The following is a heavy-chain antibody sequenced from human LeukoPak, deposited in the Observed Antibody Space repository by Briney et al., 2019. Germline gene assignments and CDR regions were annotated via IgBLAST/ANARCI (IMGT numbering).Heavy chain of an antibody. CDR3: AIPPTHYYGSGSHQSDFDY. CDR1: GFTFSSYA. CDR2: ISYDGSNK. V-gene: IGHV3-30*04. Sequence: PGGSLRLSCAASGFTFSSYAMHWVRQAPGKGLEWVAVISYDGSNKYYADSVKGRFTISRDNSKNTLYLQMNSLRAEDTAVYYCAIPPTHYYGSGSHQSDFDYWGQGTLVTVSS. D-gene: IGHD3-10*01. J-gene: IGHJ4*02.